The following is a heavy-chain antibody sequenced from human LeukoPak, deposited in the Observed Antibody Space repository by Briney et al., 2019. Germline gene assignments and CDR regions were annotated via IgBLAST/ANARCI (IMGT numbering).Heavy chain of an antibody. Sequence: AGGSLGLSCAASGFALSSHWMTWVRQVPGRGPEWVANVNRDGSETHYLDSVKGRFTISKDNAKNSLYLQMNSLRAEDTALYHCARNNGMDVWGQGTTVIVSS. CDR3: ARNNGMDV. J-gene: IGHJ6*02. CDR2: VNRDGSET. V-gene: IGHV3-7*03. CDR1: GFALSSHW.